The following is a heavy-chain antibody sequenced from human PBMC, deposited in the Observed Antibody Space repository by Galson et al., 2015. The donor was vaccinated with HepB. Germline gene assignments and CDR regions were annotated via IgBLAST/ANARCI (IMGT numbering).Heavy chain of an antibody. CDR2: IIPIFGAA. CDR3: ARGGFEYYYYYYMDV. J-gene: IGHJ6*03. V-gene: IGHV1-69*13. CDR1: EGTFSSYA. Sequence: SVKVSCKASEGTFSSYAISWVRQAPGQGLEWMGGIIPIFGAANYAQKFQGRVTITADESTSTAYMELSSLRSEDTAVYYCARGGFEYYYYYYMDVWGKGTTVTVSS.